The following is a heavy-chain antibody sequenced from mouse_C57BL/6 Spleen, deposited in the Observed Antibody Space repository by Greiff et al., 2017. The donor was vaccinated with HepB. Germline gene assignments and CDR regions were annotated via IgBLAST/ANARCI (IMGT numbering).Heavy chain of an antibody. CDR2: IYPGSGST. CDR3: ARRITTAQV. D-gene: IGHD1-2*01. Sequence: QVHVKQPGAELVKPGASVKMSCKASGYTFTSYWITWVKQRPGQGLEWIGDIYPGSGSTNYNEKFKSKATLTVDTSSSTAYMQLSSLTSEDSAVYYCARRITTAQVWGTGTTVTVSS. CDR1: GYTFTSYW. V-gene: IGHV1-55*01. J-gene: IGHJ1*03.